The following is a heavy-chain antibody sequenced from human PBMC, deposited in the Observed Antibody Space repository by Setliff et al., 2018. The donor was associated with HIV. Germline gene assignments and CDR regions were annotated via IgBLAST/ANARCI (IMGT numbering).Heavy chain of an antibody. CDR2: IYTGGSA. CDR1: DDSISSNY. CDR3: ARRRDGSSWYRGDFDY. V-gene: IGHV4-59*05. D-gene: IGHD6-13*01. Sequence: SETLSLTCTVSDDSISSNYWSWIRQSAGKGLEWVGRIYTGGSAYYNPSLKSRVTISVDTSKNQFSLELSSVTAADTAVYYCARRRDGSSWYRGDFDYWGQGTLVTVSS. J-gene: IGHJ4*02.